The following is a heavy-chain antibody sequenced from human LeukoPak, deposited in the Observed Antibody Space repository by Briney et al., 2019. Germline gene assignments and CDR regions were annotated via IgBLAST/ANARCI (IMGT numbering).Heavy chain of an antibody. J-gene: IGHJ6*02. CDR2: ISSSSSTI. Sequence: GGSLRLSCAASGFTFSSYSMNWVRQAPGKGLEWVSYISSSSSTIYYADSVKGRFTISRDNSKNTLYLQMNSLRDEDTAVYYCARDYLYGWGHQDYYCLDVWGQGTTVTVSS. V-gene: IGHV3-48*02. CDR3: ARDYLYGWGHQDYYCLDV. D-gene: IGHD3-10*01. CDR1: GFTFSSYS.